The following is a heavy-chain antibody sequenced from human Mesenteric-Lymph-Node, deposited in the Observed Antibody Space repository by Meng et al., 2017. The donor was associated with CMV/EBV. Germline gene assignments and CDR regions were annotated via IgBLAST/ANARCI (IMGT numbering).Heavy chain of an antibody. CDR3: AREGTLSFSLDS. J-gene: IGHJ4*02. CDR2: ISGSGGST. V-gene: IGHV3-23*01. CDR1: GFTFSSYA. D-gene: IGHD3-10*01. Sequence: GESLKISCAASGFTFSSYAMSWVRQAPGKGLEWVSAISGSGGSTYYADSAKGRFTISRDNSKNTVYLQMNSLRADDTAVYYCAREGTLSFSLDSWGQGTLVTVSS.